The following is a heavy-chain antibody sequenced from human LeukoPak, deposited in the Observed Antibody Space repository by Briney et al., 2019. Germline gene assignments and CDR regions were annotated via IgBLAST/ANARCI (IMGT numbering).Heavy chain of an antibody. J-gene: IGHJ6*02. Sequence: GGSLRLSRAASGFTFSDYYMSWIRQAPGKGLEWVSYISSSGSTIYYADSVKGRFTISRDNAKNSLYLQMNSLRAEDTAVYYCARSSSWQYYYYGMDVWGQGTTVTVSS. CDR1: GFTFSDYY. V-gene: IGHV3-11*01. CDR2: ISSSGSTI. D-gene: IGHD6-13*01. CDR3: ARSSSWQYYYYGMDV.